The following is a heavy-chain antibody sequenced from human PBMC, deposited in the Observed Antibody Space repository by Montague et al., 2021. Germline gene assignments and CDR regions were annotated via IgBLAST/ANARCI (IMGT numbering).Heavy chain of an antibody. Sequence: SETLSLTCAVYGGTISAYYWSWTRQPPGKGLEWIGYIYHIGSTNYNPSLKSRVTVSVDTSKNQFSLKLSSVTAADTAVYYCARHGVGTWYRELDDFDFWGQGTMVSVAS. CDR2: IYHIGST. CDR3: ARHGVGTWYRELDDFDF. D-gene: IGHD1-26*01. V-gene: IGHV4-59*08. CDR1: GGTISAYY. J-gene: IGHJ3*01.